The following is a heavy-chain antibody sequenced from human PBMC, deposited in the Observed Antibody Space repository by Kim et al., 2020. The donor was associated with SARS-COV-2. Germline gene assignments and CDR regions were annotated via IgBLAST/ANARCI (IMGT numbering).Heavy chain of an antibody. J-gene: IGHJ3*02. D-gene: IGHD5-12*01. CDR3: ATDPQVGYGAFDI. Sequence: YEQKVQGRVTMTEDTSTDTAYMELSSLRSEDTGVYYCATDPQVGYGAFDIWGQGTMVTVSS. V-gene: IGHV1-24*01.